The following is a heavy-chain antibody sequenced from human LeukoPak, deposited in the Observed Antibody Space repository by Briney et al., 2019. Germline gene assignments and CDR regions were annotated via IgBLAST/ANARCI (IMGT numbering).Heavy chain of an antibody. D-gene: IGHD6-19*01. CDR3: AKPGSGWYNTFDI. Sequence: GGSLRLSCAASGFTFSSYAMSWVRQAPGKGLEWVSAISGSGGSTYYADSVKGRSTISRDNSKNSLYLQMNGLRAEDTAVYYCAKPGSGWYNTFDIWGQGTMVTVSS. CDR2: ISGSGGST. V-gene: IGHV3-23*01. CDR1: GFTFSSYA. J-gene: IGHJ3*02.